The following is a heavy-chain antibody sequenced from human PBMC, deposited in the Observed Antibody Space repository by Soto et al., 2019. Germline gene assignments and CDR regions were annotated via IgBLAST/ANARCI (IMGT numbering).Heavy chain of an antibody. J-gene: IGHJ6*02. CDR3: AKDQGYCSSTSCYPGYYGMDV. CDR1: GFTFSSYG. D-gene: IGHD2-2*01. CDR2: ISYDGSNK. V-gene: IGHV3-30*18. Sequence: QVQLVESGGGVVQPGRSLRLSGAASGFTFSSYGMHWVRQAPGKGLEWVAVISYDGSNKYYADSVKGRFTISRDNSKNTLYLQMNSLRAEDTAVYYCAKDQGYCSSTSCYPGYYGMDVWGQGTTVTVSS.